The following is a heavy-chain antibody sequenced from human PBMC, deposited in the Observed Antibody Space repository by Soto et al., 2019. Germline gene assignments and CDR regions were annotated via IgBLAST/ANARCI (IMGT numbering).Heavy chain of an antibody. CDR3: ARSQGSSTSLEIYYYYYYGMDV. Sequence: QVQLVQSGAEVKKPGSSVKFSCKASGGTFSSYAISWVRHAPGQGLEWMGGIIPISDTTNYAQKFQGRVTITADESTCTAYMELSSLRSEDTAVYYCARSQGSSTSLEIYYYYYYGMDVWGQGTTVTVSS. J-gene: IGHJ6*02. D-gene: IGHD2-2*01. V-gene: IGHV1-69*01. CDR1: GGTFSSYA. CDR2: IIPISDTT.